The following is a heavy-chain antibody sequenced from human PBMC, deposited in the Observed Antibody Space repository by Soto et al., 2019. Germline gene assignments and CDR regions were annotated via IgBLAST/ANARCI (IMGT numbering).Heavy chain of an antibody. Sequence: GASVKVSCKASGGTFSSYAISWVRQAPGQGLEWMGGIIPIFGTANYAQKFQGRVTITADESTSTAYMELSSLRSEDTAVYYCANNPHASGSYEQFDYWGQGTLVTVSS. V-gene: IGHV1-69*13. CDR1: GGTFSSYA. CDR2: IIPIFGTA. J-gene: IGHJ4*02. D-gene: IGHD3-10*01. CDR3: ANNPHASGSYEQFDY.